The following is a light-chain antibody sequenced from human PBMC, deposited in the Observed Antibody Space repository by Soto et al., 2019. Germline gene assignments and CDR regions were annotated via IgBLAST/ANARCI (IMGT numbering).Light chain of an antibody. CDR3: SSYTSRSTVSYV. CDR2: EVS. V-gene: IGLV2-14*01. CDR1: RSDVGGYNY. Sequence: QSVLTQPASVSVSPGQSITISCTGTRSDVGGYNYVSWYQQHPGKAPKLMIYEVSNRPSGVSNRFSGSKSGNTASLTISGLQAEDEADYYCSSYTSRSTVSYVFGTGTKVTVL. J-gene: IGLJ1*01.